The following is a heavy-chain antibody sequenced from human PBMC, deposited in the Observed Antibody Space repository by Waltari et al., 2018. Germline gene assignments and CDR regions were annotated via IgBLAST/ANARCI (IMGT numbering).Heavy chain of an antibody. D-gene: IGHD6-13*01. CDR1: GFTLRSYD. CDR2: IGTAGDT. V-gene: IGHV3-13*01. CDR3: AKDRRYISSWSTVFDI. J-gene: IGHJ3*02. Sequence: EVQLVESGGGLVQPGGSLRLSCAASGFTLRSYDMHWVRQATGKGLEWVSAIGTAGDTYYADSVKGRFTISRDNSKNTLYLQMNSLRAGDTAVYYCAKDRRYISSWSTVFDIWGQGTMVTVSS.